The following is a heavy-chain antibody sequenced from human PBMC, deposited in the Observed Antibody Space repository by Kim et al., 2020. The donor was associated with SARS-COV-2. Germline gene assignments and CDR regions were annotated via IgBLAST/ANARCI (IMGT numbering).Heavy chain of an antibody. D-gene: IGHD3-10*01. CDR2: IYYSGST. J-gene: IGHJ3*02. V-gene: IGHV4-59*13. CDR1: GGSISSYY. Sequence: SETLSLTCTVSGGSISSYYWSWIRQPPGKGLEWIGYIYYSGSTNYNPSLKSRVTISVDTSKNQFSLKLSSVTAADTAVYYCAREGPLLWFGGVSAFDIWGQGTMVTVSS. CDR3: AREGPLLWFGGVSAFDI.